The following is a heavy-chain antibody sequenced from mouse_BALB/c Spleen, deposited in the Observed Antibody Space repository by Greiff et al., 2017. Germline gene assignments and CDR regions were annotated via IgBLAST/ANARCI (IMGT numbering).Heavy chain of an antibody. J-gene: IGHJ2*01. CDR1: GYAFTNYL. V-gene: IGHV1-54*01. Sequence: QVHVKQSGAELVRPGTSVKVSCKASGYAFTNYLIEWVKQRPGQGLEWIGVINPGSGGTNYNEKFKGKATLTADKSSSTAYMQLSSLTSDDSAVYFCARWLLRGDFDYWGQGTTLTVSS. CDR2: INPGSGGT. D-gene: IGHD2-3*01. CDR3: ARWLLRGDFDY.